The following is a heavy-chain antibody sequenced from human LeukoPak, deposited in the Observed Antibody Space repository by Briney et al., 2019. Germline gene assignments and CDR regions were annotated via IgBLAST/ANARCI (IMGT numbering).Heavy chain of an antibody. Sequence: PGGSLRLSCAASGFTFSNYDMNWVRQAPGKGLEWVSKISSSGNTIYYADSVKGRFTISRDNAKNSLYLQMNSLRAEDTAVYSCARYYYGSGSSSYFDYWGQGTLVTVSS. V-gene: IGHV3-48*03. D-gene: IGHD3-10*01. CDR1: GFTFSNYD. CDR3: ARYYYGSGSSSYFDY. J-gene: IGHJ4*02. CDR2: ISSSGNTI.